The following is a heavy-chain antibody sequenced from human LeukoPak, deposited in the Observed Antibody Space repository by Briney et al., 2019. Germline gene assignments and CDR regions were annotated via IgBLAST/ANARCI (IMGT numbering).Heavy chain of an antibody. D-gene: IGHD6-25*01. CDR2: MKPDGSEK. J-gene: IGHJ4*02. V-gene: IGHV3-7*01. CDR1: GFTFSRHW. CDR3: LASGGY. Sequence: KSGGSLRLSCAVSGFTFSRHWMNWVRQAPGKGLEWVANMKPDGSEKYYVDSVKGRFTISRDNAKNSLYLQMNSLRVEDTAVYYCLASGGYWGQGTPVTVPS.